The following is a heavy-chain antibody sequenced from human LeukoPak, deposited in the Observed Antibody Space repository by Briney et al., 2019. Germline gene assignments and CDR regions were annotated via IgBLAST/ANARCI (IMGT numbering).Heavy chain of an antibody. CDR1: GYTFTSYA. D-gene: IGHD6-13*01. J-gene: IGHJ4*02. Sequence: RASVKVSCKASGYTFTSYAMHWVRQAPGQRVEWMGWSNAGNGNTKYSQEFQGRVTITRDTSASTAYMELSSLRSEDMAVYYCARGGVWQQLAVDYWGQGTLVTVSS. CDR2: SNAGNGNT. V-gene: IGHV1-3*02. CDR3: ARGGVWQQLAVDY.